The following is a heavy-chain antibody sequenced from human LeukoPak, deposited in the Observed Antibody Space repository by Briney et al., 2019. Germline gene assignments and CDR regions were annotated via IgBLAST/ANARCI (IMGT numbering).Heavy chain of an antibody. CDR2: ISGDGGST. V-gene: IGHV3-43*02. J-gene: IGHJ5*02. CDR1: GGSFSGYY. D-gene: IGHD3-22*01. Sequence: ETLSLTCAVYGGSFSGYYWSWIRQPPGKGLEWVSLISGDGGSTYYADSVKGRFTISRDNSKNSLYLQMNSLRTEDTALYYCAKGKWLLLSWGQGTLVTVSS. CDR3: AKGKWLLLS.